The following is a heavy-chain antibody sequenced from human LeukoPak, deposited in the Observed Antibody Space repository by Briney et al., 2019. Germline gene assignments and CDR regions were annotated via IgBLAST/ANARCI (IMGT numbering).Heavy chain of an antibody. J-gene: IGHJ4*02. D-gene: IGHD5-18*01. CDR1: GFTFSSYE. Sequence: GGSLRLSCAASGFTFSSYEMNWVRQAPGKGLEWVSYISSSGSTIYYADSVKGRFTISRDNAKNSLYLQMNSLRAEDTAVYYCARDNGYGYGNFDYWGQGTLVTVSS. CDR3: ARDNGYGYGNFDY. V-gene: IGHV3-48*03. CDR2: ISSSGSTI.